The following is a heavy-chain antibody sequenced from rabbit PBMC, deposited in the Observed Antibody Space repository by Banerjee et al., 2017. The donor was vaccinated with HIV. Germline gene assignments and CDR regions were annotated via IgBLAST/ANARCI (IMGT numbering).Heavy chain of an antibody. J-gene: IGHJ6*01. V-gene: IGHV1S45*01. CDR3: PRYMGYGDSGHHYGDL. CDR1: GFSFSSSYY. CDR2: IYAGSSGST. Sequence: QEQLVESGGGLVQPEGSLTLTCTASGFSFSSSYYMCWVRQAPGKGLEWIACIYAGSSGSTYYASWAKGRFTISKTSSTTVTLQMTSLTAADTATYFCPRYMGYGDSGHHYGDLWGPGTLVTVS. D-gene: IGHD2-1*01.